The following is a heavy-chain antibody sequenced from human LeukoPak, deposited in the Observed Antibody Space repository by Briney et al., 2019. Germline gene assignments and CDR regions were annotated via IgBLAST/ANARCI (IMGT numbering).Heavy chain of an antibody. D-gene: IGHD5-24*01. CDR1: GFTFDDYA. CDR3: AKDTSRRDGYNFVY. CDR2: INGNGGST. V-gene: IGHV3-43*02. Sequence: PGGSLRLSCAASGFTFDDYAMHWVRHAPGKGLEWVSLINGNGGSTNYADSVKRRFTISRDNRKNSLYLQMNSLRTEDSALYYCAKDTSRRDGYNFVYWGQGTLVTVSS. J-gene: IGHJ4*02.